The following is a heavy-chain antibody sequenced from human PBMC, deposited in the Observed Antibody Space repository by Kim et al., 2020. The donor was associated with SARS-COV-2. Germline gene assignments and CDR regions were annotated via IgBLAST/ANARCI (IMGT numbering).Heavy chain of an antibody. D-gene: IGHD6-19*01. Sequence: AASMKDLLTIPEDNCKNTLYMQMNSLRAEDTAVYYCARDGATGIAVPFDYWGQGTLVTVSS. CDR3: ARDGATGIAVPFDY. J-gene: IGHJ4*02. V-gene: IGHV3-30*01.